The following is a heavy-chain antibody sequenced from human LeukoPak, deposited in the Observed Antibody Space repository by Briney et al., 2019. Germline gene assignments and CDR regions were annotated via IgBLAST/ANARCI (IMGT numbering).Heavy chain of an antibody. CDR3: TRARGYSFYYYGMDV. CDR1: RFTFSNAW. Sequence: PGGSLRLSCAASRFTFSNAWMSWVRQAPGKGLEWVGRIKSKTDGGTTDYAAPVKGRFTISRDDSKSIAYLQMNSLKTEDTAVYYCTRARGYSFYYYGMDVWGQGTTVTVSS. CDR2: IKSKTDGGTT. J-gene: IGHJ6*02. V-gene: IGHV3-15*01. D-gene: IGHD4-11*01.